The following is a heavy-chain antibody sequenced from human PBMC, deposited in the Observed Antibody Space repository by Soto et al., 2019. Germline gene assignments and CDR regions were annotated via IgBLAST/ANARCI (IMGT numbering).Heavy chain of an antibody. CDR3: AREYYYGSGSGGMDV. D-gene: IGHD3-10*01. CDR1: GYTFTSYY. Sequence: GASVKVSCKASGYTFTSYYMHWVRQAPGQGLEWMAIINPSGGSTGYAQKFQGRVTMTRDTSTSTVYTELSSLRSEDTAVYFCAREYYYGSGSGGMDVWGQGTTVTVSS. J-gene: IGHJ6*02. CDR2: INPSGGST. V-gene: IGHV1-46*01.